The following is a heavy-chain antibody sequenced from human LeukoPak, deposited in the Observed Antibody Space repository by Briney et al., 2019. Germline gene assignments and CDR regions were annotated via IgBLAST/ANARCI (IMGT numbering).Heavy chain of an antibody. D-gene: IGHD3-10*01. Sequence: GGSLRLSCAASGFTFSSYTMSWVRQAPGKGLEWVSAISHTSEYTYHADSVKGRFTISRDNSKNTLYLQMNSLRAEDTAMYYCAKGSSAGRPYYFDYWGQGTLVTVSS. CDR1: GFTFSSYT. CDR3: AKGSSAGRPYYFDY. CDR2: ISHTSEYT. J-gene: IGHJ4*02. V-gene: IGHV3-23*01.